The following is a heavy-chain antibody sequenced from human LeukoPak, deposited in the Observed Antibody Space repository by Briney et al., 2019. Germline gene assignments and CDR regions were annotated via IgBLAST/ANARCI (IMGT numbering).Heavy chain of an antibody. D-gene: IGHD6-19*01. CDR2: IDSDNTTI. CDR3: ARVWGYSTGRQRPTARADFDH. V-gene: IGHV3-48*01. J-gene: IGHJ4*02. Sequence: GGSLRLSCAASGFTFRRYTLNWVRQAPGKGLEWISYIDSDNTTIDYADSVKGRFTISRDDAKNSLYLHMSSLRADDTAVYYCARVWGYSTGRQRPTARADFDHWGQGTLVIVSS. CDR1: GFTFRRYT.